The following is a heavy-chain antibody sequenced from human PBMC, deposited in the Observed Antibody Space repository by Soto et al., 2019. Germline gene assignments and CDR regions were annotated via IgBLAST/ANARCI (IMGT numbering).Heavy chain of an antibody. V-gene: IGHV3-23*01. CDR2: VSGSGDIT. CDR3: AKDGGPSTVTNDAFDM. Sequence: GGSLRLSCAACGLTFCSYAMNWVRQAPGKGLEWVSGVSGSGDITFYAASVKGRFTISRDNSKNTLYLQMNRLRAEDTAVYYCAKDGGPSTVTNDAFDMRGQGTMVTVSS. D-gene: IGHD4-17*01. J-gene: IGHJ3*02. CDR1: GLTFCSYA.